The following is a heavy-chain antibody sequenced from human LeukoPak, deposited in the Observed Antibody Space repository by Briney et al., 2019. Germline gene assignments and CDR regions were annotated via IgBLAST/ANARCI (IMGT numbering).Heavy chain of an antibody. CDR1: GITLSNYG. D-gene: IGHD1-7*01. V-gene: IGHV3-23*01. Sequence: GGSLRLSCAVSGITLSNYGMSWVRKAPGKGLEWVSFIGGGGSTHYADSVKGRFTISRDNSKNTLYLQMNSLRAEDTAVYYCAKRGLTGTKEFDYWGQGTLVTVSS. J-gene: IGHJ4*02. CDR2: IGGGGST. CDR3: AKRGLTGTKEFDY.